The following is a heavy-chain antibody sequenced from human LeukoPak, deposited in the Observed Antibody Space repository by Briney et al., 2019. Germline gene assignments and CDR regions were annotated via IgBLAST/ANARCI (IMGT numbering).Heavy chain of an antibody. CDR2: IIPIFGTA. CDR1: GGTFSSYA. Sequence: SVKVSCKASGGTFSSYAISWVRQAPGQGLEWMGGIIPIFGTANYAQKFQGRVTITADKSTSTAYMELSSLRSEDTAVYYCARDRYSKGYYYYYYMDVWGKGTTVTVSS. CDR3: ARDRYSKGYYYYYYMDV. J-gene: IGHJ6*03. D-gene: IGHD4-11*01. V-gene: IGHV1-69*06.